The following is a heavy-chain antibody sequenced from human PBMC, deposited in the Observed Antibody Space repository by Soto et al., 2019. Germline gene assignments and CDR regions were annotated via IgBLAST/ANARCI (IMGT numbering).Heavy chain of an antibody. D-gene: IGHD2-15*01. V-gene: IGHV1-69*04. CDR2: IIPILGIA. CDR3: ARDLADCSGGSCYSSFAY. Sequence: SVKVSCKASGGTFSSYTISWVRQAPGQGLEWMGRIIPILGIANYAQKFQGRVTITADKSTSTAYMELSSLRSEDTAVYYCARDLADCSGGSCYSSFAYWGQGTLVTSPQ. CDR1: GGTFSSYT. J-gene: IGHJ4*02.